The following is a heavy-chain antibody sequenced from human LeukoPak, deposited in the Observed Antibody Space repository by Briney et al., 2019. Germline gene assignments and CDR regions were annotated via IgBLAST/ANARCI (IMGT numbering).Heavy chain of an antibody. D-gene: IGHD3-10*01. J-gene: IGHJ4*02. CDR3: ARFGDGSGSYYKY. Sequence: SETLSLTCTVSGYSISSGYYWGWIRQPPVKGLEWIGSIYHSGSTNYNPSLKSRVTISVDTSKNQFSLKLSSVTAADTAVYYCARFGDGSGSYYKYWGQGTLVTVSS. CDR2: IYHSGST. CDR1: GYSISSGYY. V-gene: IGHV4-38-2*02.